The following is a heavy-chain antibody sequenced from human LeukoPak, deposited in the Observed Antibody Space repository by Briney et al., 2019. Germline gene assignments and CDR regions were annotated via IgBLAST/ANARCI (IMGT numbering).Heavy chain of an antibody. Sequence: PSETLSLTCIVSGGSTSIYYSSWIRQPPGKGLEWIGYIHYSGSTNYNPSLKSRVTISLDTSKNQFSLKLSSVTPADTALYNCARLFWSDSHSFDYWGQGTLVTVSS. CDR2: IHYSGST. CDR3: ARLFWSDSHSFDY. D-gene: IGHD3-3*01. V-gene: IGHV4-59*01. CDR1: GGSTSIYY. J-gene: IGHJ4*02.